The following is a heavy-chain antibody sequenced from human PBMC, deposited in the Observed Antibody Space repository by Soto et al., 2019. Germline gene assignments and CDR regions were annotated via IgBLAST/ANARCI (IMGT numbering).Heavy chain of an antibody. CDR3: GRDEVRNGVGV. Sequence: GESLKISCVASGFTFSTFWMSWVSQAPGKGLEWVANIKGDGSEKRYVDSVKGRLTISRDNAKNLVYLQMNSLRVEDTALYYCGRDEVRNGVGVWGQGTMVTVSS. CDR2: IKGDGSEK. CDR1: GFTFSTFW. J-gene: IGHJ6*02. V-gene: IGHV3-7*01.